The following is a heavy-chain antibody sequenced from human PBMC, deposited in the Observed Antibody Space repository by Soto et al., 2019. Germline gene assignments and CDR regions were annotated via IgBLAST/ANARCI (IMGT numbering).Heavy chain of an antibody. CDR3: ARGRGSRDYGDYGTRWVFDY. CDR2: LTPHSGNT. V-gene: IGHV1-8*01. J-gene: IGHJ4*02. D-gene: IGHD4-17*01. CDR1: GYTFTSYD. Sequence: QVQLVQSGAEVKKPGASVKVSCKASGYTFTSYDINWVRQATGHGLAWMGWLTPHSGNTGDAQKVQGRVTMTRNTSISTAYMELSSLRSEDTAVYYGARGRGSRDYGDYGTRWVFDYWGQGTLVTVSS.